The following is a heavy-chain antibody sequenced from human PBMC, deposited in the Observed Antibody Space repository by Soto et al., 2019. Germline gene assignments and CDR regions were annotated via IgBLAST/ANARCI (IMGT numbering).Heavy chain of an antibody. D-gene: IGHD6-6*01. CDR1: GFTVSSYA. Sequence: GGSLRLSCAASGFTVSSYAMSWVRQAPGKGLEWVSAISGSGVSTYYADSVRGRFTNSRDNSKNTLYLQMNSLRAEDKAVYYCANDAFGIAARGQYYYYMDVWGKGTTVTVSS. J-gene: IGHJ6*03. CDR3: ANDAFGIAARGQYYYYMDV. CDR2: ISGSGVST. V-gene: IGHV3-23*01.